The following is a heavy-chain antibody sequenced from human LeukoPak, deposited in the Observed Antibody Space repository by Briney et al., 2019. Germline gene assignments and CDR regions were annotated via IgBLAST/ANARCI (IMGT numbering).Heavy chain of an antibody. D-gene: IGHD4-17*01. V-gene: IGHV4-59*11. CDR3: AXXVXGDYEDY. J-gene: IGHJ4*02. CDR1: GGSISGHY. Sequence: SETLSLTCTVSGGSISGHYWSWIRQPPGKGLEWIGYIHYXGRTDYSXSLKSRVSLSVDLSKNQFSLELTSVTAADTAIYFCAXXVXGDYEDYWGQGTLVTVSS. CDR2: IHYXGRT.